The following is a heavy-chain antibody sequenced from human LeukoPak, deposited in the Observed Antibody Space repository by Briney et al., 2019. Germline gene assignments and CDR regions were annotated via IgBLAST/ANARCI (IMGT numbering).Heavy chain of an antibody. CDR2: IYASGTYASGST. J-gene: IGHJ4*02. CDR1: GGSISNYF. Sequence: SKTLSLTCTVSGGSISNYFWSWIRQPPGKGLEWIGYIYASGTYASGSTNYNPSLKSRVTISVDTSKSQFSLKLSSVTAADTAVYYCARRQTFFDYWGQGTLVTVSS. V-gene: IGHV4-4*09. CDR3: ARRQTFFDY.